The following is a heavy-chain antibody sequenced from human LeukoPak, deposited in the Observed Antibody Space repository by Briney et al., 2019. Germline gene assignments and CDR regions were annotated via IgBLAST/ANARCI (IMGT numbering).Heavy chain of an antibody. Sequence: SETLSLTCTVSGGYSISSGPYYWGWIRQPAGKGLEWIGSIYDSGTTYFNPSLKSRVTISVDTSKNQFSLKLNSVTAADTAVYYCARDGYHGRGSIYWGQGTLITVSS. V-gene: IGHV4-39*07. CDR3: ARDGYHGRGSIY. D-gene: IGHD5-12*01. CDR2: IYDSGTT. J-gene: IGHJ4*02. CDR1: GGYSISSGPYY.